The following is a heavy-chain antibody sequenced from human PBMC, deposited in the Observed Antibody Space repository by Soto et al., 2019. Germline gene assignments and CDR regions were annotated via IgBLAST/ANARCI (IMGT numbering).Heavy chain of an antibody. V-gene: IGHV4-59*02. Sequence: SETLSLTCTVSGDSVTNYFWSWMWQPPGKGLEWIGHMYHGGRTNYSPSLKSRVTMSLDSSKNQFSLNLSSVTAADTAVYFCARDPGYCTNGVCPIFDFWGQGVLVTVSS. CDR2: MYHGGRT. D-gene: IGHD2-8*01. CDR1: GDSVTNYF. J-gene: IGHJ4*02. CDR3: ARDPGYCTNGVCPIFDF.